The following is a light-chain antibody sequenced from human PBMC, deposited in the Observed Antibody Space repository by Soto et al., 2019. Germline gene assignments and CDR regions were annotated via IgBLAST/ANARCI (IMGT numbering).Light chain of an antibody. J-gene: IGKJ2*01. V-gene: IGKV1-5*03. CDR2: KAS. CDR3: QQYTSSWYT. CDR1: QSISSW. Sequence: DIQMTQSPSTLSASVGDRVTITCRASQSISSWLAWYQQKPGKAPKLLIYKASSLESGVTSRFSGSGYGTEFTLTISSLQPDDLAAYYCQQYTSSWYTSGQGTKLEIK.